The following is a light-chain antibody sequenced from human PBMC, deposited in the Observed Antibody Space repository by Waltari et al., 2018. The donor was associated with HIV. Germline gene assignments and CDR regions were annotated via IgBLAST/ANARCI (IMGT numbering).Light chain of an antibody. J-gene: IGKJ2*01. CDR1: QSVTTN. V-gene: IGKV3-15*01. Sequence: EVLMTQSPATLSVSPGERVTLSCRASQSVTTNLAWYQQKRGQRPRLLIYGASTRATGVPGRFSGSGSGTEFTLTISSLQSEDFAVYYCQQYHNWPPFTFGQGTNLEIK. CDR2: GAS. CDR3: QQYHNWPPFT.